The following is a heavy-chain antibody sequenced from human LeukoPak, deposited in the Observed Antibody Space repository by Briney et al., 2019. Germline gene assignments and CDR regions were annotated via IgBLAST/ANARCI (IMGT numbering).Heavy chain of an antibody. CDR1: GFTFSSYG. CDR3: AKDLGFLEWLGSY. D-gene: IGHD3-3*01. J-gene: IGHJ4*02. Sequence: GRSLRLSCAASGFTFSSYGMHWVRQAPGKGLEWVAVIWYDGSNKYYADSVKGRFTISRDNSKNTQYLQMNSLRAEDTAVYYCAKDLGFLEWLGSYWGQGTLVTVSS. CDR2: IWYDGSNK. V-gene: IGHV3-33*06.